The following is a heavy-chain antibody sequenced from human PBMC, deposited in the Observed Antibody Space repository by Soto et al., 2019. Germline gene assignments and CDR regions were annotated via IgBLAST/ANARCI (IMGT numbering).Heavy chain of an antibody. J-gene: IGHJ3*02. D-gene: IGHD3-22*01. CDR1: GFTVSSNY. CDR3: ARDQYYYDSSGYYSGGAFDI. Sequence: GGSLRLSCAASGFTVSSNYMSWVRQAPGKGLEWVSVIYSGGSTYYADSVKGRFTISRDNSKNTLYLQMNSLRAEDTAVYYCARDQYYYDSSGYYSGGAFDIWGQGTMVTVSS. V-gene: IGHV3-53*01. CDR2: IYSGGST.